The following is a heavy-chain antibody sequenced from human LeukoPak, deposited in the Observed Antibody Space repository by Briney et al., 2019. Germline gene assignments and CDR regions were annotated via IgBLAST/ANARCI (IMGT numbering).Heavy chain of an antibody. V-gene: IGHV3-64*03. Sequence: GGSLRLSCSASGFTFSDYAMQWVRQAPGKGLEYVSAISVNGGTTYYAGSLKGRFTISRDNSKNTLYLQMSSVRPEDTAVYYCARDRKWLLTFDLWGQGTLVTVSS. J-gene: IGHJ4*02. CDR3: ARDRKWLLTFDL. CDR1: GFTFSDYA. CDR2: ISVNGGTT. D-gene: IGHD6-19*01.